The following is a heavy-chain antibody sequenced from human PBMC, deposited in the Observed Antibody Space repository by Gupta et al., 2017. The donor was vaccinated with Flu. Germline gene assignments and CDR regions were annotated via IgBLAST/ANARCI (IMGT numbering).Heavy chain of an antibody. CDR2: ITVSGDYT. J-gene: IGHJ4*02. Sequence: SCAASGFSFNSYAMTWVRQAPGKGLEWVSGITVSGDYTYYADSVRGRFTISRDSSKNTLYLQMNSLRVEDTAVYYCARGFNWYYDSWGQGTLVTVSS. CDR3: ARGFNWYYDS. V-gene: IGHV3-23*01. CDR1: GFSFNSYA.